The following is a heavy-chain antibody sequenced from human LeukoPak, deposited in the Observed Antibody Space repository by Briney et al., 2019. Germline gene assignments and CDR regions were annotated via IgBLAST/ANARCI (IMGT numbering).Heavy chain of an antibody. D-gene: IGHD1-14*01. CDR3: TRFSTASSRPAYY. Sequence: PSETLSLTCAVSGYSLRSGYYWGWIRQSPGKGLEWIGNIYHCGITHYNPSPQGRITLSVDTSKNQFSLNLSSVTAADTAVYYCTRFSTASSRPAYYWGQGTLVIVSS. CDR1: GYSLRSGYY. V-gene: IGHV4-38-2*01. J-gene: IGHJ4*02. CDR2: IYHCGIT.